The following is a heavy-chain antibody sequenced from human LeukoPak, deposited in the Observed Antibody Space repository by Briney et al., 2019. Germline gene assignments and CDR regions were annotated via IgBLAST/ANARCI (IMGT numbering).Heavy chain of an antibody. CDR3: ARYVWGSYPTFEDY. J-gene: IGHJ4*02. CDR2: ISYSGST. V-gene: IGHV4-59*01. CDR1: GGSISSYY. Sequence: SETLSLTCTVSGGSISSYYWSWIRQPPGKGLEWIGYISYSGSTNYNPSLKSRVTISVDTSKNQFSLKLSSVTAADTAVYYCARYVWGSYPTFEDYWGQGTLVTSPQ. D-gene: IGHD3-16*02.